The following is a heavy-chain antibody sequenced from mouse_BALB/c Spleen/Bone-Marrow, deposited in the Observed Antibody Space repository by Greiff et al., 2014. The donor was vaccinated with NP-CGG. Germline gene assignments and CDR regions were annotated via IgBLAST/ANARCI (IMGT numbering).Heavy chain of an antibody. Sequence: VKLVESGAELARPGASVKMSCKASGYTFTTYTMHWVKQRPGQGLEWIGYINPSSGYTNYNQKFKDKATLTADKSSSTAYMQLGSLTSEDSAVYFCAKRDIYYGYDGNAMDYWGQGTSVTVSS. CDR1: GYTFTTYT. D-gene: IGHD2-2*01. CDR3: AKRDIYYGYDGNAMDY. J-gene: IGHJ4*01. CDR2: INPSSGYT. V-gene: IGHV1-4*01.